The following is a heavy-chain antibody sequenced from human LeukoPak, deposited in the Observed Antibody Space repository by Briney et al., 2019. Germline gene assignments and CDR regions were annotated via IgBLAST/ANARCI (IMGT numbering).Heavy chain of an antibody. CDR2: IYYSGST. Sequence: KPSETLSLTCTVSGGSISSSSYYWGWIRQPPGKGLEWIGSIYYSGSTYYNPSLKSRVTISVDTSKNQFSLKLSSVTAADTAVYYCASQYSSSFLPNYYYYYMDVWGKGTTVTVSS. CDR3: ASQYSSSFLPNYYYYYMDV. CDR1: GGSISSSSYY. J-gene: IGHJ6*03. D-gene: IGHD6-6*01. V-gene: IGHV4-39*01.